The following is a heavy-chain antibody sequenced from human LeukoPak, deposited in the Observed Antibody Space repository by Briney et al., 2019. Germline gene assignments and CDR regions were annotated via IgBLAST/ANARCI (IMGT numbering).Heavy chain of an antibody. V-gene: IGHV3-7*01. CDR3: ARVAIDGCYRAFDT. D-gene: IGHD3-16*02. CDR2: IKQDESEI. CDR1: GFTFDNYC. J-gene: IGHJ3*02. Sequence: GSLRLSCAASGFTFDNYCMGWVRQAPGKGLEWVAHIKQDESEIYYVDSVKGRFTISRDNAKNSLSLQMNSLRPEETARYHCARVAIDGCYRAFDTWGHGTIVTVSS.